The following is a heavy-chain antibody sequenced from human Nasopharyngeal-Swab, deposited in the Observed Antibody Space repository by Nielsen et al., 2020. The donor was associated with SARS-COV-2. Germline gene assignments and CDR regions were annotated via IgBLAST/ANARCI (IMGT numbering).Heavy chain of an antibody. CDR2: IYSGGST. J-gene: IGHJ6*02. CDR3: ARDYRLRYFDWSYYYYGMDV. Sequence: WIRQPPGKGLEWVSVIYSGGSTCYADSVKGRFTISRDNSKNTLYLQMNSLRAEDTAVYYCARDYRLRYFDWSYYYYGMDVWGQGTTVTVSS. D-gene: IGHD3-9*01. V-gene: IGHV3-53*01.